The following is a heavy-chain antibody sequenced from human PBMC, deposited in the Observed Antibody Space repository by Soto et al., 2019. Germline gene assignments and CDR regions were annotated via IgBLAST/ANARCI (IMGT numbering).Heavy chain of an antibody. J-gene: IGHJ4*02. CDR3: AKTGWLFQYYFDY. D-gene: IGHD3-22*01. V-gene: IGHV3-23*01. CDR1: GFTFSSYA. Sequence: EVQLLESGGGLVQPGGSLRLSCAASGFTFSSYAMSWVRQAPGKGLEWVSAISGSGGSTYYADSVKGRFTISRDNAKNTLYLQMNSLRAEDTAVYYCAKTGWLFQYYFDYWGQGTLVTVSS. CDR2: ISGSGGST.